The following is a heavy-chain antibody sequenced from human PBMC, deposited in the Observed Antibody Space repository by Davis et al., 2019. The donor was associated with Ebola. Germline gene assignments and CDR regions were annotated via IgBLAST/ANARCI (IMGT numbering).Heavy chain of an antibody. J-gene: IGHJ6*02. CDR2: IKQDGSEN. CDR1: GFTFSSYW. Sequence: GESLKIPCAASGFTFSSYWMSWVRQAPGKGLEWVANIKQDGSENYYVDSVKGRFTISRDSAKNPLYLQMNSLRAEDTAVYYCARVRHYGMDVWGQGTTVTVSS. CDR3: ARVRHYGMDV. V-gene: IGHV3-7*01.